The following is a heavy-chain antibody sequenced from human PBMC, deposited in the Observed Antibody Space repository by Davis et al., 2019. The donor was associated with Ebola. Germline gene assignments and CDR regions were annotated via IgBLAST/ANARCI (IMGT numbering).Heavy chain of an antibody. CDR2: IRSKANSYAT. D-gene: IGHD4-17*01. CDR3: TSQTQTTVTTDDY. CDR1: GFTFSGSA. J-gene: IGHJ4*02. V-gene: IGHV3-73*01. Sequence: PGGSLRLSCAASGFTFSGSAMHWVRQASGKGLEWVGRIRSKANSYATAYAASVKGRFTISRDDSKNTAYLQMNSLKTEDTAVYYCTSQTQTTVTTDDYWGQGTLVTVSS.